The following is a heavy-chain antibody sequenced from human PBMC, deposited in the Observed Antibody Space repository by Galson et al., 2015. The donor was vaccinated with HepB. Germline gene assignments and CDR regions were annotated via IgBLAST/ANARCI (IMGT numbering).Heavy chain of an antibody. CDR1: A. CDR2: ISGSGAFT. J-gene: IGHJ4*02. D-gene: IGHD1-26*01. V-gene: IGHV3-23*01. Sequence: AMTGVRQAPGKGLEWVSSISGSGAFTYYADSVKGRFTISRDNSKNMVHLQMNSLRAEDTAFYYCAKDSVSGSYLPTYFDSWGQGTLVTVSS. CDR3: AKDSVSGSYLPTYFDS.